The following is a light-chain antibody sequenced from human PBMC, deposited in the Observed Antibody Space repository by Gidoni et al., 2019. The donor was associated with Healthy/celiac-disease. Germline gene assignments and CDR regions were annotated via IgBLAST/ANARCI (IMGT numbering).Light chain of an antibody. V-gene: IGKV1-27*01. J-gene: IGKJ1*01. Sequence: IQMTQSPPPLSASVGDRVTITCGASKGISNYLAWYQQKPGKVPKLLIYAASTLQSGVPSRFSGSGSGTDFTLTISSLQPEDVATYYCQKYNSAPRTFGQGTKVEIK. CDR3: QKYNSAPRT. CDR1: KGISNY. CDR2: AAS.